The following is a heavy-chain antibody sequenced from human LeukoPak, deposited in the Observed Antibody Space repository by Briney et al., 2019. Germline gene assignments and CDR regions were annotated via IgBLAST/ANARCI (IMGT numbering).Heavy chain of an antibody. J-gene: IGHJ6*03. CDR1: GFTVSSNY. V-gene: IGHV3-53*01. CDR3: ARGGTPGYHDQYYMDV. Sequence: GGSLRLSCTASGFTVSSNYMSWVRQAPGKGLEWVSVIYSGGTTYYADSVKGRFTISRDNAKNSLYLQMNSLRAEDTAVYYCARGGTPGYHDQYYMDVWGKGTTVTVSS. D-gene: IGHD1-1*01. CDR2: IYSGGTT.